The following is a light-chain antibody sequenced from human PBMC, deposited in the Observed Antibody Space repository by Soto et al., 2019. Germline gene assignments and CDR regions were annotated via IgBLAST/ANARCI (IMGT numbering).Light chain of an antibody. J-gene: IGLJ2*01. V-gene: IGLV2-14*01. CDR3: SSYTSSSTVI. CDR2: DVS. CDR1: SSDVGGYNY. Sequence: QSALTQPASVSGSPGQSIAIPCTGSSSDVGGYNYVSWYQQHSGKAPKLMIYDVSNRPSGVSDRFSGSKSGNTASLTISGLQAEDEAEYYCSSYTSSSTVIFGGGTQLTVL.